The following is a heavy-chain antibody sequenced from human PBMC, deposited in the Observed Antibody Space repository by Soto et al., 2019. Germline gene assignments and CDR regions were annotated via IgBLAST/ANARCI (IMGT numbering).Heavy chain of an antibody. CDR3: ARGPEFLYYDFWSGFYDY. D-gene: IGHD3-3*01. J-gene: IGHJ4*02. CDR1: GFTFSSYS. CDR2: ISSSSSYI. V-gene: IGHV3-21*01. Sequence: SGFTFSSYSMNWVRQAPGKGLEWVSSISSSSSYIYYADSVKGRFTISRDNAKNSLYLQMNSLRAEDTAVYYCARGPEFLYYDFWSGFYDYWGQGTLVTVS.